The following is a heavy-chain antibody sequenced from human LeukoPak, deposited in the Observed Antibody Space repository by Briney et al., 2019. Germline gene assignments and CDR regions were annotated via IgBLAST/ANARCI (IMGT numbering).Heavy chain of an antibody. CDR2: ISSSSSYI. CDR1: GFTFSSYS. CDR3: ARRPYFDSSGYYDY. Sequence: GGSLRLSCAASGFTFSSYSMNWVRQAPGKGLEWVSSISSSSSYIHYADSVKGRFTISRDNAKNTLYLQMNSLRAEDTAVYYCARRPYFDSSGYYDYWGQGTLVTVSS. J-gene: IGHJ4*02. D-gene: IGHD3-22*01. V-gene: IGHV3-21*04.